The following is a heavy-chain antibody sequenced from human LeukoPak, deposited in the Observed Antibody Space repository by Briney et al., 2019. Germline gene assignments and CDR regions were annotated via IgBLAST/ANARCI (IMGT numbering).Heavy chain of an antibody. CDR3: ARLSTVTTSFDY. Sequence: SETLSLTCSVSGDSMFSRYWSWIRQPAGKGLEWIGRIYTSGTTHYNPSLKSRVTMSVDTSKNQFSLKLSSVTAADTAVYYCARLSTVTTSFDYWGQGTLVTVSS. J-gene: IGHJ4*02. CDR2: IYTSGTT. D-gene: IGHD4-17*01. CDR1: GDSMFSRY. V-gene: IGHV4-4*07.